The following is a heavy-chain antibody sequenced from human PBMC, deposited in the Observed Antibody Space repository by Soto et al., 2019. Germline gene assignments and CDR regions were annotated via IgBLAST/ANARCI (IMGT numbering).Heavy chain of an antibody. D-gene: IGHD4-4*01. Sequence: SETLSLTCTVSGGSISSGGYYWSWIRQHPGKGLEWIGYIYYSGSTKYKPSLKSRVTISVDTSKNQFSLKVSSATAAGTAVYYCARHSNRNYGLYYFDYWGLGALVTVSS. V-gene: IGHV4-31*03. CDR1: GGSISSGGYY. CDR2: IYYSGST. J-gene: IGHJ4*02. CDR3: ARHSNRNYGLYYFDY.